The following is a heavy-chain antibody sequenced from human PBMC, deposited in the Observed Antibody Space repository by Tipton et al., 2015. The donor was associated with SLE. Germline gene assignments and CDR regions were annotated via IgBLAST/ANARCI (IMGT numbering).Heavy chain of an antibody. V-gene: IGHV1-18*01. CDR3: ATPGGSYGPYYFDY. J-gene: IGHJ4*02. CDR2: ISAYNGNT. D-gene: IGHD3-16*01. CDR1: GYTFTNYG. Sequence: QLVQSGAEVKKPGASVKVSCKASGYTFTNYGISWVRQAPGQGLEWMGWISAYNGNTNYAQKLQGRVTMTTDTSTSTAYMELSSLRSEDTAVYYCATPGGSYGPYYFDYWGQGTLVTVSS.